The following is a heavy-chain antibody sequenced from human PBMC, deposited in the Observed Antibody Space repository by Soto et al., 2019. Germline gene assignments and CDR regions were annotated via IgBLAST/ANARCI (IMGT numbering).Heavy chain of an antibody. D-gene: IGHD6-19*01. J-gene: IGHJ4*02. CDR1: GGSISGSY. CDR3: ARSVAVPGAHIDY. CDR2: VYYTGST. V-gene: IGHV4-59*01. Sequence: SETLSLTCSVSGGSISGSYWSWIRQSPGKVLEWLGYVYYTGSTNYSPSLRSRVSISVDTSKNEFSLRLSSVTAADTAVYFCARSVAVPGAHIDYWGQGTQVTVSS.